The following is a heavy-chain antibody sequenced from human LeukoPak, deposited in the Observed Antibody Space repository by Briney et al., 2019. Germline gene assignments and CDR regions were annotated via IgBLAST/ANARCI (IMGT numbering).Heavy chain of an antibody. D-gene: IGHD6-13*01. Sequence: ASVKVSCKASGYTFIGYYMHWVRQAPGQGLEWMGWINPNSGGTNYAQKFQGRVTVTRDTSISTAYMELSRLRSDDTAVYYCARGDLQQLYAFDIWGQGTMVTVSS. CDR2: INPNSGGT. V-gene: IGHV1-2*02. J-gene: IGHJ3*02. CDR1: GYTFIGYY. CDR3: ARGDLQQLYAFDI.